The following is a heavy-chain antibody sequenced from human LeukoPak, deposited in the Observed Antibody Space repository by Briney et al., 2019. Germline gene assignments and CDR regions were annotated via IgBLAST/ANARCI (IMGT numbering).Heavy chain of an antibody. Sequence: PGGSLRLSCAASGFTFSNYEMNWVRQAPGKGLEWVSYISSRGGTIYYADSVKGRFTISRDNAKNSLYLQMNCLRAEDTAVYYCARESYYKGTPNWFDPWGQGTLVTVSS. V-gene: IGHV3-48*03. J-gene: IGHJ5*02. CDR3: ARESYYKGTPNWFDP. D-gene: IGHD3-10*01. CDR2: ISSRGGTI. CDR1: GFTFSNYE.